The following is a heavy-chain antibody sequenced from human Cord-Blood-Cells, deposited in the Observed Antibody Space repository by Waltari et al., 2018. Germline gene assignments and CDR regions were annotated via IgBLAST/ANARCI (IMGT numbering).Heavy chain of an antibody. CDR1: GGSFSGYY. CDR3: ASYSVNGVESG. Sequence: QVQLQQWGAGLLKPSETLSLTCAVYGGSFSGYYWSWIRQPPGKGLEWIGEINHSGSTNYNPSLKSRGTISVDTSKNQFSLKLSSVTAADTAVYYCASYSVNGVESGWGQGTLVTVSS. J-gene: IGHJ4*02. V-gene: IGHV4-34*01. CDR2: INHSGST. D-gene: IGHD2-15*01.